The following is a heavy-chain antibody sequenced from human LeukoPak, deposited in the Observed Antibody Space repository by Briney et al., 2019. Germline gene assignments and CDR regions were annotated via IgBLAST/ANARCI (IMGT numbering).Heavy chain of an antibody. CDR2: IRSKAYGGTT. CDR1: GFTFGDYA. CDR3: TRDRIASSIFGVVISPPDY. V-gene: IGHV3-49*04. J-gene: IGHJ4*02. D-gene: IGHD3-3*01. Sequence: GXLRLSFTASGFTFGDYAMSWVRPAPGKGVEWVGFIRSKAYGGTTEYAASVKGRFTISRDDSKSIAYLQMNSLKTEDTAVYYCTRDRIASSIFGVVISPPDYWGQGTLVTVSS.